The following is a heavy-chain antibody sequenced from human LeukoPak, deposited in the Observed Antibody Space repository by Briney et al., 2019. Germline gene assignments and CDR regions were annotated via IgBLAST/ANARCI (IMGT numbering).Heavy chain of an antibody. J-gene: IGHJ6*02. CDR2: ISNSGGST. CDR1: GFIFSRYG. D-gene: IGHD6-13*01. V-gene: IGHV3-64*01. Sequence: PGGSLRLSCVASGFIFSRYGMHWVRQAPGKGLEYVSAISNSGGSTYYANSVKGRFTISRDNSKNTLYLQMGSLRGEGMAVYYCARGLITGAAGTYYYYGMDVWGQGTTVTVSS. CDR3: ARGLITGAAGTYYYYGMDV.